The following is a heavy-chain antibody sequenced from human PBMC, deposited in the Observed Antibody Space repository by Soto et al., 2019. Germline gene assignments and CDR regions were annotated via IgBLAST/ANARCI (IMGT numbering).Heavy chain of an antibody. CDR3: ARGRYGDY. D-gene: IGHD1-1*01. CDR2: ISAHNGNT. V-gene: IGHV1-18*01. Sequence: QVHLVQSGAEVKKPGASVKVSCKCSGYTFTSYGITWVRQAPGQGLEWMGWISAHNGNTDYAQKLQGRVTVTRDTSTSTAYMVLRSLRSDDTAVYYCARGRYGDYWGQGALVTVSS. CDR1: GYTFTSYG. J-gene: IGHJ4*02.